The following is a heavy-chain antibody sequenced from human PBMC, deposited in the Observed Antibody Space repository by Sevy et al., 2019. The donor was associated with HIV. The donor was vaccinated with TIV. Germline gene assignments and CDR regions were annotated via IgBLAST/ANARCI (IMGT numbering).Heavy chain of an antibody. CDR3: TRDDRYGLGPDH. V-gene: IGHV3-11*01. CDR2: ISSSGNTI. CDR1: GFTFSDYY. J-gene: IGHJ4*02. D-gene: IGHD3-10*01. Sequence: GESLKISCAASGFTFSDYYMSWIRQAPGKGLEWVSYISSSGNTIHYADSVKGRFTISRDNAKSSLYLQMKSLRAEDTAVYYCTRDDRYGLGPDHWGQGTLVTVSS.